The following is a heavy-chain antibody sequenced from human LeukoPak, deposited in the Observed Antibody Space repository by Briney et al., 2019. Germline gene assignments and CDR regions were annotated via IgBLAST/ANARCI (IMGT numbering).Heavy chain of an antibody. Sequence: SETLSLTCTVSGGSIGNFFWSWIRQSPGEGLEWIGFIYENGRTSYNPSLKSRVTISVDMSKNQFSLRLTSMTAADTAVYYCARDWELGHWGRGILVTVAS. V-gene: IGHV4-59*01. J-gene: IGHJ4*02. CDR3: ARDWELGH. D-gene: IGHD1-26*01. CDR2: IYENGRT. CDR1: GGSIGNFF.